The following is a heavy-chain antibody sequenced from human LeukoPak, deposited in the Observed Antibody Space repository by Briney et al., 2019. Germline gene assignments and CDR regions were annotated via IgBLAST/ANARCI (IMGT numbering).Heavy chain of an antibody. CDR2: INHSGST. J-gene: IGHJ6*02. V-gene: IGHV4-34*01. CDR3: ARIGITIFGGYRNGMDV. Sequence: SETLSLTCAVYGGSFSGYYWSWIRQPPGKGLEWIGEINHSGSTNYNPSLKSRVTISVDTSKNQFSLKLSSVTAADTAVYYCARIGITIFGGYRNGMDVWGQGTTVTASS. CDR1: GGSFSGYY. D-gene: IGHD3-3*01.